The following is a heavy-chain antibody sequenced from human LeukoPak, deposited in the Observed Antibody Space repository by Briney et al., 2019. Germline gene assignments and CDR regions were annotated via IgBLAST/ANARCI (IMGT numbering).Heavy chain of an antibody. D-gene: IGHD1-14*01. CDR2: IYSGGST. J-gene: IGHJ4*02. CDR3: ARDLGLSTSY. Sequence: GGSLRLSCTASGFTFSSYSMNWVRQAPGKGLEWVSVIYSGGSTYYADSVKGRFTISRDNSKNTLYLQMNSLRAEDTAVYYCARDLGLSTSYWGQGTLVTVSS. CDR1: GFTFSSYS. V-gene: IGHV3-66*01.